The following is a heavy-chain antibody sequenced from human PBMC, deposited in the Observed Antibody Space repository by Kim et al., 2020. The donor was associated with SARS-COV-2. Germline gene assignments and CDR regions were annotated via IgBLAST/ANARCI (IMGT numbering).Heavy chain of an antibody. CDR2: K. D-gene: IGHD3-16*01. V-gene: IGHV3-33*06. J-gene: IGHJ3*02. CDR3: AKPLLDYAFDI. Sequence: KYYADSVKGRFTISRDNSKNTLYRQMNSRRAEATAVYYGAKPLLDYAFDIWGQGTMVTVS.